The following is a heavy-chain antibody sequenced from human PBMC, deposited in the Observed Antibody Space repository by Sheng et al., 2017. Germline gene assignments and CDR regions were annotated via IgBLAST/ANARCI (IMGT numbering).Heavy chain of an antibody. Sequence: PGGSLRLSCAVSGFTFSDHHMDWVRQAPGKGLEWVGRSRNKPRSYTTEYAASVKGRFTVSRDDSENSLYLQMNSLKTEDTAVYYCAKLNWFEGGRGDRGYWGQGTLVTVSS. V-gene: IGHV3-72*01. D-gene: IGHD3-10*01. J-gene: IGHJ4*02. CDR2: SRNKPRSYTT. CDR3: AKLNWFEGGRGDRGY. CDR1: GFTFSDHH.